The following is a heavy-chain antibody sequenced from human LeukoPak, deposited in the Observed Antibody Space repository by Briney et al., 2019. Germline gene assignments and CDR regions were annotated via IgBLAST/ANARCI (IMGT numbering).Heavy chain of an antibody. CDR3: ARGASNYGSFWFDP. V-gene: IGHV4-31*03. CDR1: GGSIRSGGYY. Sequence: SQTLSLTCTVSGGSIRSGGYYWSWIRQHPGRGLEWIGNIYYSGSTSYNPSLKSRVTISVDTSKNQFSLKLNSVTAADTAVYYCARGASNYGSFWFDPWGQGTLVTVSS. CDR2: IYYSGST. J-gene: IGHJ5*02. D-gene: IGHD4-11*01.